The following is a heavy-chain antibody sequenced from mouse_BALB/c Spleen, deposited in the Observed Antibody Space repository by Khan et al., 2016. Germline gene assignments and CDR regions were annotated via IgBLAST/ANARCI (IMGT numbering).Heavy chain of an antibody. V-gene: IGHV5-6-3*01. D-gene: IGHD1-2*01. Sequence: EVELVESGGGLVQPGGSLKLSCAASGFTFSSYGMSWVRQTPDKRLELVATINSNGGSTYYPDSVKGRFTISRDNAKNTLYLQMSSLKSEDTAMYYCARGCYGYHYFDYWGQGTTLTVSS. CDR1: GFTFSSYG. J-gene: IGHJ2*01. CDR3: ARGCYGYHYFDY. CDR2: INSNGGST.